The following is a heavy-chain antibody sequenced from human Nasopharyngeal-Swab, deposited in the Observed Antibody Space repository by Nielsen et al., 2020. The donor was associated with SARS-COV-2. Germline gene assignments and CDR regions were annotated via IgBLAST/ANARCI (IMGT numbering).Heavy chain of an antibody. CDR2: IIPIFGTA. J-gene: IGHJ6*03. V-gene: IGHV1-69*06. Sequence: SVKVSCKASGGTFRTYAISWVRQAPGQGLEWMGGIIPIFGTANYAQKFQGRVTITADSSPSTAYMELSSLRSEDTAVYYCARWRVGGSYSGYYYYYMDVWGKGTTVTVSS. CDR1: GGTFRTYA. D-gene: IGHD1-26*01. CDR3: ARWRVGGSYSGYYYYYMDV.